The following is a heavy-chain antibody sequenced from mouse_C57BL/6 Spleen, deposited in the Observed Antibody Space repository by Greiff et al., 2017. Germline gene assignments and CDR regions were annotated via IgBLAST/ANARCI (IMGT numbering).Heavy chain of an antibody. D-gene: IGHD2-3*01. CDR1: GFNIKDDY. CDR2: IDPENGDT. Sequence: EVQLQESGAELVRPGASVKLSCTASGFNIKDDYMHWVKQRPEQGLEWIGWIDPENGDTEYASKFQGKATITADTSSNTAYLQLSSLTSEDTAVYYCVLGYYEGFDYWGQGTTLTVSS. J-gene: IGHJ2*01. CDR3: VLGYYEGFDY. V-gene: IGHV14-4*01.